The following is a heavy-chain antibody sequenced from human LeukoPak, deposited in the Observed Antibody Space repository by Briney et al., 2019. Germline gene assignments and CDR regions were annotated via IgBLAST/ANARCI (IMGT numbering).Heavy chain of an antibody. J-gene: IGHJ4*02. V-gene: IGHV1-2*02. CDR2: INPNSGGT. CDR1: GYTFTGYY. D-gene: IGHD4-17*01. CDR3: ARGLTTVTTWDY. Sequence: ASVKVSCKASGYTFTGYYMHWVRQAPGQGLEWMGWINPNSGGTNYARKFQGRVTMTRDTSISTAYMELSRLRSDDTAVYYCARGLTTVTTWDYWGQGTLVTVSS.